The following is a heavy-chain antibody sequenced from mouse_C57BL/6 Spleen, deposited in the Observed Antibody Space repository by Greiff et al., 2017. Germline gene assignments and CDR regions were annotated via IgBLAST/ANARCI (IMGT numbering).Heavy chain of an antibody. CDR3: AREGRY. V-gene: IGHV1-50*01. J-gene: IGHJ2*01. Sequence: VQLQQSGAELVKPGASVKLSCKASGYTFTSYWMQWVKQRPGQGLEWIGEIDPSDSYTNYNQKFKGKATLTVDTSSSTAYMQLSSLTSEDSAVYYCAREGRYWGQGTTLTVSS. CDR2: IDPSDSYT. CDR1: GYTFTSYW. D-gene: IGHD3-3*01.